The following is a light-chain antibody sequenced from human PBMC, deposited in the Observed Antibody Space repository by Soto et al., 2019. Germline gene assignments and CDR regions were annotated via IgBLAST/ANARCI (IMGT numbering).Light chain of an antibody. CDR3: QQRRMWPPGFT. CDR2: DGS. V-gene: IGKV3-11*01. CDR1: QSVGSN. J-gene: IGKJ3*01. Sequence: EIVLTQSPVTLSLSPGERATLSCRASQSVGSNLAWYQQKPGQAPRLLIYDGSRRATGIPARFSGSGSGTDFTLTISSLEPGDFAVYFCQQRRMWPPGFTFGPGTTVDIK.